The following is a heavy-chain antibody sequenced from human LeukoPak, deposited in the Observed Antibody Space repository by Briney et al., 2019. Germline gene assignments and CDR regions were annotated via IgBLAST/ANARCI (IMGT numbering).Heavy chain of an antibody. CDR3: ARLRLSGGSFSVGWFDP. D-gene: IGHD1-26*01. J-gene: IGHJ5*02. Sequence: PSGTLSLTCTVSDEVITSNNWWSWVRQSPGKGLEWIGEIFHSGTTRYKASLGSRVTMLLDKSKNQFSLRLNSVTAADTAVYFCARLRLSGGSFSVGWFDPWGQGIQVTVSS. CDR2: IFHSGTT. CDR1: DEVITSNNW. V-gene: IGHV4-4*02.